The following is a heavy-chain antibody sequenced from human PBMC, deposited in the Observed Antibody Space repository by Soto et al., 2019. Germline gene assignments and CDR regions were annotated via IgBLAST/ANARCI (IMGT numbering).Heavy chain of an antibody. CDR1: GFTFSNYA. J-gene: IGHJ4*02. CDR3: AKERLGRGIDY. Sequence: EVFLLDSGGGLVQPGGALRLSCAASGFTFSNYAMTWVRQAPGKGPTWISTVNNGGGGTYYADSVKGRFTISRDNSKNTLYLQVSSLRAEDTAVYYCAKERLGRGIDYWGQGILVTVSS. V-gene: IGHV3-23*01. CDR2: VNNGGGGT. D-gene: IGHD3-10*01.